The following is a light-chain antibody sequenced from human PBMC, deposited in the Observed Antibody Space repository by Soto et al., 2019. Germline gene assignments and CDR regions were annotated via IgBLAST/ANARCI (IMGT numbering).Light chain of an antibody. J-gene: IGKJ1*01. Sequence: EIVLTQSPGTLSLSPGERATLSCRASQSVSSNYLAWYQQKPGQAPRLLIYGASSRATGIPDRFSGRGSGKVFALTISRLEPEDFAVYYCQQYGSSSWTFGQGTKVEIK. V-gene: IGKV3-20*01. CDR2: GAS. CDR1: QSVSSNY. CDR3: QQYGSSSWT.